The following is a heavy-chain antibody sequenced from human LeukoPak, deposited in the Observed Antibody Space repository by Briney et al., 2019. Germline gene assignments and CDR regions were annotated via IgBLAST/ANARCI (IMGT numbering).Heavy chain of an antibody. CDR2: IRYDGSNK. CDR1: GFTFSTYG. Sequence: PGGSPRLSCAASGFTFSTYGMHWVRQAPGKGLEWVAFIRYDGSNKYYADSVKGRFTISRDNSKNTLYLQMNSLRAEDTAVYYCAKERYSSSWNLYDAFDMWGQGTMVTVSS. J-gene: IGHJ3*02. V-gene: IGHV3-30*02. CDR3: AKERYSSSWNLYDAFDM. D-gene: IGHD6-13*01.